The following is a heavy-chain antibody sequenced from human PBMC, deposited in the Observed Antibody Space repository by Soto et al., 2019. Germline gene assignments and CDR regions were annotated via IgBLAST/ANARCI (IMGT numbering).Heavy chain of an antibody. CDR2: INNDGSET. V-gene: IGHV3-7*03. Sequence: EVQLVESGGDLVQPGGSLRLSCVASGFTFSPYWMSWVRQAPGRGLQWVATINNDGSETYYADSVKGRFTISRDNARDSLYRQLTSLRAEDTAIYYCARGSNQDYWGQGTLVAVSS. D-gene: IGHD2-8*01. CDR3: ARGSNQDY. CDR1: GFTFSPYW. J-gene: IGHJ4*02.